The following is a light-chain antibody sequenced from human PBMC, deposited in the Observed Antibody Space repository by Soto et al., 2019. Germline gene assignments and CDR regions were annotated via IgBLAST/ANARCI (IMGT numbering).Light chain of an antibody. CDR2: TAS. CDR3: QQYESFPLT. V-gene: IGKV1-16*01. Sequence: DIQMTQSPSSLSASVGDSVTITCRASQGINKFLAWFQQKPGTAPKSLISTASRLQSGVPSRFSGRGSGTHFTLTINNLQPEDCATYYCQQYESFPLTFGGGTRVEIK. J-gene: IGKJ4*01. CDR1: QGINKF.